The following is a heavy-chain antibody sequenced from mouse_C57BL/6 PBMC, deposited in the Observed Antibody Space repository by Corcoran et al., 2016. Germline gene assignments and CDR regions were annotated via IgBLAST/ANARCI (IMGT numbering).Heavy chain of an antibody. CDR3: AIITTVVGEYYFDY. D-gene: IGHD1-1*01. J-gene: IGHJ2*01. CDR1: GYTFTDYY. CDR2: INPNNGGT. V-gene: IGHV1-26*01. Sequence: EVQLQQSGPELVKPGASVKISCKASGYTFTDYYMNWVKQSHGKSLEWIGDINPNNGGTSYNQKFKGKATLTVDKSSSTAYMELRSLTSEDSAVYYCAIITTVVGEYYFDYWGQGTTLTVSS.